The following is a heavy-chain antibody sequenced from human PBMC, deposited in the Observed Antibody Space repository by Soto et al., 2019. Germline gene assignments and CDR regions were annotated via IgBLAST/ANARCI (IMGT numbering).Heavy chain of an antibody. CDR1: GFTFTNAW. CDR3: TSPEDTYDCYGNYGFDI. V-gene: IGHV3-15*01. J-gene: IGHJ3*02. Sequence: VQLVESGGGLVRPGGSLRLSCTASGFTFTNAWMHWVRQAPGKGLEWIGRLKSKTDGGATDYAAPVKGRFTISRDDSKNTLYLQMNSLKAEDSAVYYCTSPEDTYDCYGNYGFDIWCQGTMVTVSS. D-gene: IGHD2-21*02. CDR2: LKSKTDGGAT.